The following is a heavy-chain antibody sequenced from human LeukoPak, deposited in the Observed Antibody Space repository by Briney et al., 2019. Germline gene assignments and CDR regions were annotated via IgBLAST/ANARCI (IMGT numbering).Heavy chain of an antibody. J-gene: IGHJ4*02. CDR1: GHSFTNYW. D-gene: IGHD6-19*01. V-gene: IGHV5-51*01. CDR2: IYPGDSDT. CDR3: ARQRGEAVATYYFDY. Sequence: GESLKISSKGFGHSFTNYWTGWVRQMPGKGLEWMGIIYPGDSDTRYNPSSQRQVTISADKSITTAYLQWSSLKASDTAMYYCARQRGEAVATYYFDYWGQGTLVTVSS.